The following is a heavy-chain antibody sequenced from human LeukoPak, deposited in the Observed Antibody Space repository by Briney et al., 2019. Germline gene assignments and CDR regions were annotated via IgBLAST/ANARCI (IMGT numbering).Heavy chain of an antibody. Sequence: QPGRSLRLSCAASGFTFDDYAMHWVRQAPGKGLEWVSGISWNSGSIGYADSVKGRFTISRDNAKNSLYLLMNSLRAEDTALYYCAKDRAGPGYGMDVWGQGTTVTVSS. CDR2: ISWNSGSI. V-gene: IGHV3-9*01. J-gene: IGHJ6*02. CDR3: AKDRAGPGYGMDV. CDR1: GFTFDDYA.